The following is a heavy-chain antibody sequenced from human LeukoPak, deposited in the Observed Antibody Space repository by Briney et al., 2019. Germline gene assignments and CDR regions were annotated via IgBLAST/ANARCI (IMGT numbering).Heavy chain of an antibody. CDR1: GFTFSSYT. J-gene: IGHJ4*02. CDR3: VRGSYYYGSGSPHHFDY. V-gene: IGHV3-30-3*01. D-gene: IGHD3-10*01. CDR2: ISYDGSNK. Sequence: PGGSLRLSCAASGFTFSSYTMHWVRQAPGKGLEWVALISYDGSNKDYADSVKGRFTISRDNSKNTLYLQMNSLRAGDTAVYYCVRGSYYYGSGSPHHFDYWGQGTLVTVSS.